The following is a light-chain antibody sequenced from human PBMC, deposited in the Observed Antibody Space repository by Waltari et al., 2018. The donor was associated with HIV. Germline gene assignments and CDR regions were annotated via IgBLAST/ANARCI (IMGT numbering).Light chain of an antibody. J-gene: IGKJ1*01. CDR3: QQLNSYPVT. Sequence: DIPLTQSPSFLSASIRDRVTITCRASQDSSSYLAWYQQKPGKAPKVLIYAVSTLQSGVPSRFSGSGSGTEFTLTITSLQAEDFATYYCQQLNSYPVTFGQGTKVEIK. V-gene: IGKV1-9*01. CDR2: AVS. CDR1: QDSSSY.